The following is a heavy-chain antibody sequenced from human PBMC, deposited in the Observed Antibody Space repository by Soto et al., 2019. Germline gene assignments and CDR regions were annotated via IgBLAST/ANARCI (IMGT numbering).Heavy chain of an antibody. D-gene: IGHD1-7*01. CDR3: AREKTGTTWDFDY. V-gene: IGHV3-21*01. J-gene: IGHJ4*02. CDR2: ISPSSTYI. CDR1: GFTFSSYY. Sequence: GSLRLSCAASGFTFSSYYMHWVRQAPGKGLEWVSSISPSSTYIYYADSVKGRFTISRDDAKNSLYLQMNSLRAEDTAVYYCAREKTGTTWDFDYWGQGTLVTVSS.